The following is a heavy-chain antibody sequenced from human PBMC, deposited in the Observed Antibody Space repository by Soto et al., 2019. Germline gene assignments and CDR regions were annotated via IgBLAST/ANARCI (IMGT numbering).Heavy chain of an antibody. V-gene: IGHV4-59*01. CDR3: ARDSAAAADYYYGMDV. Sequence: SETLSLTCTVSGGSISSYYWSWIRQPPGKGLEWIGYIYYSGSTNYNPSLKSRVTISVDTSKNQFALKLSSVTAADTAVYYCARDSAAAADYYYGMDVWGQGTTVTVSS. CDR2: IYYSGST. D-gene: IGHD2-2*01. CDR1: GGSISSYY. J-gene: IGHJ6*02.